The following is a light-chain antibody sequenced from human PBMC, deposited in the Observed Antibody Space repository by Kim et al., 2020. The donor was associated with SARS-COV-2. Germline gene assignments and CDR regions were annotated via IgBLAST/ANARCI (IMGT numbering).Light chain of an antibody. J-gene: IGKJ5*01. Sequence: PGERAPSSCRTSHTVGRNLLAGFQQRTGQAPRLVMYDASTRATGVPDRFSGSGSGADFTLTISGLQPEDFAVYYCQQYASPPITFGQGTRLEIK. CDR2: DAS. CDR1: HTVGRNL. CDR3: QQYASPPIT. V-gene: IGKV3-20*01.